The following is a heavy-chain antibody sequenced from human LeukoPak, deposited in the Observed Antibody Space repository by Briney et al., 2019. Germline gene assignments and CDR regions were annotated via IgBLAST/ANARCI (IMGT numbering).Heavy chain of an antibody. Sequence: SVKVSCKASGGTFSSYAISWVRQAPGQGLEWMGGIIPIFGTVNYAQKFQGRVTITADKSTSTAYMELSSLRSEDTAVYYCARDNGWQYCSGGSCYLLDYWGQGTLVTVSS. V-gene: IGHV1-69*06. CDR1: GGTFSSYA. CDR3: ARDNGWQYCSGGSCYLLDY. J-gene: IGHJ4*02. CDR2: IIPIFGTV. D-gene: IGHD2-15*01.